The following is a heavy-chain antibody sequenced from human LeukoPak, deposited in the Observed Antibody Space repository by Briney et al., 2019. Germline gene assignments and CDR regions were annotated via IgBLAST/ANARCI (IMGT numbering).Heavy chain of an antibody. CDR2: IYPGDSDT. CDR1: GYSFTSYW. V-gene: IGHV5-51*01. CDR3: ARRAIRYSSSWYYFDY. Sequence: GESLKISCKGSGYSFTSYWIGWVRQMPGKGLEWKGIIYPGDSDTRYSPSFQGQVTISADKSISTAYLQWSSLKASDTAMYYCARRAIRYSSSWYYFDYWGQGTLVTVSS. J-gene: IGHJ4*02. D-gene: IGHD6-13*01.